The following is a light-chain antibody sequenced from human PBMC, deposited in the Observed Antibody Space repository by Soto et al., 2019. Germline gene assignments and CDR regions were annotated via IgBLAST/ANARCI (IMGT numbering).Light chain of an antibody. CDR1: QSVSST. V-gene: IGKV3-15*01. J-gene: IGKJ1*01. CDR2: GAS. Sequence: EIVMTQSPATLSVSQGERATLSCRASQSVSSTLAWYQQKPGQAPRLLIYGASTRATGVPARFSGTGSGTEFTLTISSLHSEDIAVYYCQQYDDWPPLTFGQGTKVDIK. CDR3: QQYDDWPPLT.